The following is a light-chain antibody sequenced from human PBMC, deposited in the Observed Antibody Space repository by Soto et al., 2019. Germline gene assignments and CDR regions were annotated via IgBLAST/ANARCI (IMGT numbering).Light chain of an antibody. CDR3: QHYGTTPWT. CDR1: QSVCSRC. CDR2: GAS. J-gene: IGKJ1*01. V-gene: IGKV3-20*01. Sequence: ETVLTQSPGTLSLSPGERVTLSCRTSQSVCSRCFAWYQQKPGQSPRLLIYGASTRATGIPDRFSGSGSGTDFPLPISRLEPEDFAVYYCQHYGTTPWTFGQGTKVAIK.